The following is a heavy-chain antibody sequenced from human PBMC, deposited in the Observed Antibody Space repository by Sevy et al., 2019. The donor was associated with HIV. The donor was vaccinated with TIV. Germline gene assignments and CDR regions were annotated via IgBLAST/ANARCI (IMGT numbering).Heavy chain of an antibody. Sequence: GGSLRLSCVVSGLTFSSDSMNWVRQAPGKGLEWLAYISSSSRTIYYADSVEGRITIARDNDKKSVFLQMNNLRDEDSATYYCARDVDTPFVRSFDSWGQGTLVTVSS. CDR3: ARDVDTPFVRSFDS. D-gene: IGHD5-18*01. J-gene: IGHJ4*02. CDR1: GLTFSSDS. CDR2: ISSSSRTI. V-gene: IGHV3-48*02.